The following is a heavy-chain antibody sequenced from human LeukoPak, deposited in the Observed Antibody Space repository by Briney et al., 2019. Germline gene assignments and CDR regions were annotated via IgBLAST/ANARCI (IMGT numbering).Heavy chain of an antibody. CDR2: INLSGGST. V-gene: IGHV1-46*01. J-gene: IGHJ6*02. Sequence: GASVKVSCKASGYTSTSYYMHWVRQAPGQGLEWMGIINLSGGSTSYAQKFQGRVTMTRDTSTSTVYMELSSLRSEDTAVYYCARDPTVLAMGYYYGMDVWGQGTTVTVSS. CDR3: ARDPTVLAMGYYYGMDV. D-gene: IGHD5-18*01. CDR1: GYTSTSYY.